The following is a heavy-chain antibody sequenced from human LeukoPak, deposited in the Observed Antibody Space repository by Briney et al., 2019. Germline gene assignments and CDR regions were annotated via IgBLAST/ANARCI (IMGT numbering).Heavy chain of an antibody. J-gene: IGHJ5*02. D-gene: IGHD1-14*01. V-gene: IGHV3-11*04. Sequence: GGSLRLSCAASGFTFSDYYMSWIRQAPGRGLEWVSYISNSGTTKYYADSLKGRFSISRDNAKKSLYLQMNSLRAEDTAVYYCARGPENWFDPWGQGTLVIVSS. CDR3: ARGPENWFDP. CDR2: ISNSGTTK. CDR1: GFTFSDYY.